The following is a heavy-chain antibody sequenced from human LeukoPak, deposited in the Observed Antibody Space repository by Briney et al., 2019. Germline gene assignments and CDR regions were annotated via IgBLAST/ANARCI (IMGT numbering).Heavy chain of an antibody. J-gene: IGHJ5*02. V-gene: IGHV4-34*01. D-gene: IGHD6-19*01. CDR2: INHSGST. Sequence: SETLSLTYAVYGGSFSGYYWSWIRQPPGKVLEWIGGINHSGSTNYNPSLKSRVTISVDTSKNQFSLKLSSVTAADTAVYYCARGVSRYSSGWYGPSWFDPWGQGTLVTVSS. CDR1: GGSFSGYY. CDR3: ARGVSRYSSGWYGPSWFDP.